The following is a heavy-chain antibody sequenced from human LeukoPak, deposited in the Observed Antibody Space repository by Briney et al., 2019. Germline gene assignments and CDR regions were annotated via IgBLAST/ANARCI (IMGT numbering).Heavy chain of an antibody. CDR3: TREGVYDSGTLGAGDY. CDR2: LNTGGNST. D-gene: IGHD3-10*01. V-gene: IGHV3-74*01. CDR1: GFNFSNYW. Sequence: PGGSLRLSCTASGFNFSNYWMHWVRQAPGKRLVWVSRLNTGGNSTIYADSVKGRFIISRDNAKSTLYLQMNSLRADDTGVYYCTREGVYDSGTLGAGDYWGQGTLVTVS. J-gene: IGHJ4*02.